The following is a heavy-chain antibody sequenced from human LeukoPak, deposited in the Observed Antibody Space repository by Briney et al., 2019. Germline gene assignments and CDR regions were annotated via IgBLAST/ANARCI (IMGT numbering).Heavy chain of an antibody. Sequence: GGSLRLSCAASGFTFSSYSMNWVRQAPGKGLVWVSRINSDGSSTSYADSVKGRFTISRDNAKNTLYLQMNSLRAEDTAVYYCARVHCTNGVCYPSAFDIWGQGTMVTVSS. D-gene: IGHD2-8*01. CDR2: INSDGSST. V-gene: IGHV3-74*01. J-gene: IGHJ3*02. CDR1: GFTFSSYS. CDR3: ARVHCTNGVCYPSAFDI.